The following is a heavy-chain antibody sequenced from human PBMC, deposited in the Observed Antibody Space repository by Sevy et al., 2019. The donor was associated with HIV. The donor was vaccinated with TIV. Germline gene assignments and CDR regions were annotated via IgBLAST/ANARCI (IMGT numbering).Heavy chain of an antibody. CDR1: GFTFSDYY. CDR3: ARVPYDFWSGWYFDY. V-gene: IGHV3-11*01. D-gene: IGHD3-3*01. J-gene: IGHJ4*02. Sequence: GGSLRLSCAASGFTFSDYYMSWIRQAPGKGLAWVSYISSSGSTIYYADSVKGRFTISRDNAKNSLYLQMNSLRAEDTAVYYCARVPYDFWSGWYFDYWGQGTLVTVSS. CDR2: ISSSGSTI.